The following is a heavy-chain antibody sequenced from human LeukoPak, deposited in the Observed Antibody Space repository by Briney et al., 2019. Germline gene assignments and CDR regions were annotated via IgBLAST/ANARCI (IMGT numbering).Heavy chain of an antibody. D-gene: IGHD6-13*01. V-gene: IGHV3-30*04. J-gene: IGHJ4*02. Sequence: PGRSLRLSCAASGFTFSSYAMHWVRRAPGKGLEWVAVISYDGPNKNYADSVKGRFTISRDNSKNTLYLQMNSLRAEDTAVYYCARILSSSYDYWGQGTLVTVSS. CDR2: ISYDGPNK. CDR1: GFTFSSYA. CDR3: ARILSSSYDY.